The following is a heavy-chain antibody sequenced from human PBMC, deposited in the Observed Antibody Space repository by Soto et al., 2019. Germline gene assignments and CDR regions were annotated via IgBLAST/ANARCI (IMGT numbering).Heavy chain of an antibody. D-gene: IGHD2-15*01. Sequence: EVQLVESGGGLVQPGGSLRLSCAASGFTVSSNYMSWVRQAPGKGLEWVSVIYSGGSTNYADSVKGRFTISRDNSKNTLYLKRNSRRAENTAVYYCAREGVVAASDWGQGTLVTVSS. CDR3: AREGVVAASD. J-gene: IGHJ4*02. CDR1: GFTVSSNY. V-gene: IGHV3-66*01. CDR2: IYSGGST.